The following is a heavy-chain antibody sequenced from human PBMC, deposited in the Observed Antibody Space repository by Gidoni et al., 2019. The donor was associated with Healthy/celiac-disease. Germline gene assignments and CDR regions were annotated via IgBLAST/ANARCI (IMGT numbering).Heavy chain of an antibody. D-gene: IGHD2-2*01. J-gene: IGHJ4*02. V-gene: IGHV3-30*18. Sequence: QVQLVESGGVVVQPGWSLRLSCAASGFTFSSYGMHWVRQAPGEGREWVAVISYDGSNKYYADSVKGRFTISRDNSKNTLYLQMNSLRAEDTAVYYCAKDYCSSTSCYPVPDYWGQGTLVTVSS. CDR2: ISYDGSNK. CDR3: AKDYCSSTSCYPVPDY. CDR1: GFTFSSYG.